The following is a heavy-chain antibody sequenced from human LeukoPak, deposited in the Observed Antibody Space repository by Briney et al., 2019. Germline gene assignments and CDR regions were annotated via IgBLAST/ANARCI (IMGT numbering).Heavy chain of an antibody. J-gene: IGHJ3*02. Sequence: GGSLRLSCAASGFTFSTYSMNWVRQAPGKGLEWVANIKQDGSEKYYVDSVKGRFTISRDNAKNSMYLQMNSLRAEDTAVYYCARERPGWYYYDSSGYRNHDAFDIWGQGTTVTVSS. V-gene: IGHV3-7*01. D-gene: IGHD3-22*01. CDR3: ARERPGWYYYDSSGYRNHDAFDI. CDR1: GFTFSTYS. CDR2: IKQDGSEK.